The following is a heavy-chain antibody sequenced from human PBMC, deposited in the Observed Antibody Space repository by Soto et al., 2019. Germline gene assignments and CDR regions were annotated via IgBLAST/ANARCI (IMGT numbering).Heavy chain of an antibody. J-gene: IGHJ3*02. CDR2: IYYSGST. CDR3: AGAPAPMGDYVPVDAFDI. V-gene: IGHV4-31*03. D-gene: IGHD4-17*01. Sequence: PSETLSLTCTVSGGSISSGGYYWSWIRQHPGKCLEWIGYIYYSGSTYYNPSLKSRVTISVDKSKNQFSLKLSSVTAADTAVYYGAGAPAPMGDYVPVDAFDIWGQGTMVTV. CDR1: GGSISSGGYY.